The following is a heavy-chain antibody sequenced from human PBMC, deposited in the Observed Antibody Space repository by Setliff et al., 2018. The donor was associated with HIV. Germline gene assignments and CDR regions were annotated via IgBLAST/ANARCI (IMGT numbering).Heavy chain of an antibody. CDR2: INHSGST. J-gene: IGHJ4*02. Sequence: SETLSLTCAVYGGSFSSYYWNWIRQPPGKGLEWIGQINHSGSTNYNASLKSPVTISVNTSKSQFSLKLRSATAADTAVYYCARVVVGELLPLDYWGQGILVTVSS. V-gene: IGHV4-34*01. CDR3: ARVVVGELLPLDY. D-gene: IGHD3-10*01. CDR1: GGSFSSYY.